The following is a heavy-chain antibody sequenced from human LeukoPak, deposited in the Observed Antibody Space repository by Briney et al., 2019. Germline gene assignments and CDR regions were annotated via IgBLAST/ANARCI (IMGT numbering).Heavy chain of an antibody. CDR1: GFTFSGHW. V-gene: IGHV3-7*01. CDR2: INQGGSDK. D-gene: IGHD1-14*01. CDR3: TRDRSRAEDD. J-gene: IGHJ4*02. Sequence: GRSLRLSCAASGFTFSGHWMSWVRQAPGKGLEWVANINQGGSDKYYVDSVKGRFTISRDNANNLLYLQMNSLRGEDTAVYYCTRDRSRAEDDWGQGTLVTVSS.